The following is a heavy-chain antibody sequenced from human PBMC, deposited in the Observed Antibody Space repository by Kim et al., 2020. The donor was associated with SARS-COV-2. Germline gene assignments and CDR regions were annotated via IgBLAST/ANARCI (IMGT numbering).Heavy chain of an antibody. V-gene: IGHV3-23*01. CDR1: GFTFSSYA. D-gene: IGHD5-18*01. CDR2: ISGSGGST. Sequence: GGSLRLSCAASGFTFSSYAMSWVRQAPGKGLEWVSAISGSGGSTYYADSVKGRFTISRDNSKNTLYLQMNSLRAEDTAVYYCAKGGDGGYSYGPPHQYGMDVWGQGTTVTVSS. J-gene: IGHJ6*02. CDR3: AKGGDGGYSYGPPHQYGMDV.